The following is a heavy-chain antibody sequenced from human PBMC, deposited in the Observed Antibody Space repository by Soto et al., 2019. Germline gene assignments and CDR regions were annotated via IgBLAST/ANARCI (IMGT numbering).Heavy chain of an antibody. CDR2: IIPIFGTA. J-gene: IGHJ4*02. V-gene: IGHV1-69*13. CDR3: ARDTYYYGSGSYFIFDY. Sequence: GASVKVSCKASGGTFSSYAISWVRQAPGQGLEWMGGIIPIFGTANYAQKFQGRVTITADESTSTAYMELSSLRSEDTAVYYCARDTYYYGSGSYFIFDYLGRLTLLTVCS. D-gene: IGHD3-10*01. CDR1: GGTFSSYA.